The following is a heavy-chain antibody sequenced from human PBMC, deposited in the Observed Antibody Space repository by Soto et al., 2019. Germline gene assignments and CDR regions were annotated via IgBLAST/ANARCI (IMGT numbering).Heavy chain of an antibody. CDR1: GFTFSDFY. V-gene: IGHV3-11*01. Sequence: QEQLVESGGGLVKPGGSLRLSCEGSGFTFSDFYMTWFRQAPGKGLEWITDVSKRATFEYYADSVRGRFTISRDNAKKSLYLQMSSLRAEDTAVYFCARFARKGNCYYVDVWGKGTTVTVSS. CDR3: ARFARKGNCYYVDV. CDR2: VSKRATFE. J-gene: IGHJ6*03.